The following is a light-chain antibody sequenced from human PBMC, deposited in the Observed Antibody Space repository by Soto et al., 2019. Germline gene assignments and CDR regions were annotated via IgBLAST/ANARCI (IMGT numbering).Light chain of an antibody. CDR1: TSDIGGYDY. CDR2: DVT. V-gene: IGLV2-14*01. Sequence: QSALTQPASVSGSPGQSITISCAGTTSDIGGYDYVSWYQHHPGKAPKLIIYDVTRRPSGVSPRFSGSKSGNTASLTISGLQAEDEADYYCSSFPVDSPLFASGTKVTVL. J-gene: IGLJ6*01. CDR3: SSFPVDSPL.